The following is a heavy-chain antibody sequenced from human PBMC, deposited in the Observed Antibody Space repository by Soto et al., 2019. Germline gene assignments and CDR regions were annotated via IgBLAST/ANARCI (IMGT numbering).Heavy chain of an antibody. CDR2: IYYSGST. CDR3: ARHASGWYSRFDY. Sequence: SETRSLTCTVSGGSISSSSSYWGWIRQPPGKGLEWIGTIYYSGSTYYNPSLKSRVTISVDTSKNQFSLKLSSVTAADTAVYYCARHASGWYSRFDYWGQGTQVT. D-gene: IGHD6-19*01. J-gene: IGHJ4*02. CDR1: GGSISSSSSY. V-gene: IGHV4-39*01.